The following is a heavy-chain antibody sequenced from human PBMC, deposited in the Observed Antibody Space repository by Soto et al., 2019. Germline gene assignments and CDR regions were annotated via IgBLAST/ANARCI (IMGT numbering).Heavy chain of an antibody. D-gene: IGHD2-21*01. CDR2: IPYDGSSK. J-gene: IGHJ4*02. CDR1: GFTFTGYG. V-gene: IGHV3-30*18. Sequence: PGGSLRLSCAASGFTFTGYGMHWVRQAPGKGLEWVAVIPYDGSSKYYADSVKGRFTISRDNSKNTLFLQMHSLRAEDTAVYYCAKDTAVVIFDYWGQGTQVTVSS. CDR3: AKDTAVVIFDY.